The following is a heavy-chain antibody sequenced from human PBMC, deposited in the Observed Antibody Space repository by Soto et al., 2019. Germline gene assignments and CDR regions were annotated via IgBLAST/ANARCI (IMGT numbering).Heavy chain of an antibody. CDR1: GYTFTSYY. J-gene: IGHJ6*02. CDR2: INPSGGST. D-gene: IGHD2-2*01. CDR3: ARGPVHSVLVPAAIAGIDV. Sequence: ASVKVSCKASGYTFTSYYMHWVRQAPGQGLEWRGIINPSGGSTSYAQKFQGRVTMTRDTSTSTVYMELSSLRSEDTAVYYCARGPVHSVLVPAAIAGIDVWGQGTTVPVPS. V-gene: IGHV1-46*01.